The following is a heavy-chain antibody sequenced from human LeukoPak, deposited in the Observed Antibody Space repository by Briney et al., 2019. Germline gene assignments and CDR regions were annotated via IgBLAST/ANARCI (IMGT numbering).Heavy chain of an antibody. J-gene: IGHJ4*02. D-gene: IGHD5-18*01. CDR3: ARNRGYSYGDFDY. CDR1: GFTFSTYW. Sequence: GGSLRLSCAASGFTFSTYWMSWVRQAPGKGLEWVANIKQDGSEKYYVDSVKGRFTISRDNAKNSLYLQMNSLRAEDTAVYYCARNRGYSYGDFDYWGQGTLVTVSS. CDR2: IKQDGSEK. V-gene: IGHV3-7*01.